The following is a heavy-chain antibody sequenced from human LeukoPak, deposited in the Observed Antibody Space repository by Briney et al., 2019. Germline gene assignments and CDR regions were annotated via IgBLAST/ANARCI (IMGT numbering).Heavy chain of an antibody. D-gene: IGHD3-22*01. V-gene: IGHV4-59*01. CDR2: IYYSGST. CDR3: ARGTQYYYDSSGYQGFDY. CDR1: GGSISSYY. Sequence: PSETLSLTCTVSGGSISSYYWSWFRQPPGKELQGIGYIYYSGSTNYNPSLKSRVTISVDTSKNQFSLKLSSVTAADTAVYYCARGTQYYYDSSGYQGFDYWGQGTLVTVSS. J-gene: IGHJ4*02.